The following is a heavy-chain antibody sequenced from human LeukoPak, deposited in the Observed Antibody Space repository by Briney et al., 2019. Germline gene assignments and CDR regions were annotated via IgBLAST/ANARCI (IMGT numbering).Heavy chain of an antibody. CDR2: INHSGRT. V-gene: IGHV4-34*01. Sequence: SEPLSLTCAVYGEPFRGYHWSWLRQPPGRGLEWLGEINHSGRTNYNPSLKSRVTISVGTSKNQFSLKLSSVTAADTAVYYCARGNSWDYSSREDYWGQGTLVTVSS. D-gene: IGHD6-13*01. CDR1: GEPFRGYH. CDR3: ARGNSWDYSSREDY. J-gene: IGHJ4*02.